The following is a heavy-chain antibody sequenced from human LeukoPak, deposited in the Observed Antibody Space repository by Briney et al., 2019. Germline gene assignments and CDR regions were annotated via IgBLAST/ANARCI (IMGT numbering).Heavy chain of an antibody. D-gene: IGHD2-15*01. J-gene: IGHJ4*02. CDR1: GYTFPNYD. CDR2: ISGYTGDT. V-gene: IGHV1-18*01. Sequence: AASVRVSCKTSGYTFPNYDIYWVRQAPGQGLECMGWISGYTGDTKYAQILQGRFTVTTDTSTSTAYMELRSLRSDDTAVYYCASCGGGSCYSLDYWGQGTLVTVSS. CDR3: ASCGGGSCYSLDY.